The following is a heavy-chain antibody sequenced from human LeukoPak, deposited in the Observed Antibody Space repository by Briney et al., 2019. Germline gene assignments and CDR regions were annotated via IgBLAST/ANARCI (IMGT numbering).Heavy chain of an antibody. CDR2: IDHIGRT. Sequence: SETLSLTCAVYGEPFRGYYWTWIRQTPGKGLEWIGEIDHIGRTTYNPSLKSRVTISVDTSTNQFSLRLTSVTAADTAVYYCARHRYGSYYWGQGNLVTVSS. CDR3: ARHRYGSYY. CDR1: GEPFRGYY. J-gene: IGHJ4*02. D-gene: IGHD3-10*01. V-gene: IGHV4-34*01.